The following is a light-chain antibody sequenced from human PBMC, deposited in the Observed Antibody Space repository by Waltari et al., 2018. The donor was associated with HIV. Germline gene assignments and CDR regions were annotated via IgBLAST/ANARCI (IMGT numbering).Light chain of an antibody. CDR3: GTWDTSLSAVV. CDR2: ENN. Sequence: QSVLPQPPSVSATPRQKVTISCSGTSSNIGNTYVSWFQQLPGTAPKLLIYENNKRPSGIPDRFSGSKSGTSATLGITGLQTGDEADYYCGTWDTSLSAVVFGGGTKLAVL. J-gene: IGLJ2*01. CDR1: SSNIGNTY. V-gene: IGLV1-51*02.